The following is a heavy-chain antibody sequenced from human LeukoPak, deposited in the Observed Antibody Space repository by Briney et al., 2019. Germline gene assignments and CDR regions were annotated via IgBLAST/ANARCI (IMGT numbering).Heavy chain of an antibody. CDR3: ARDLGDIVATIRMVSYYYYGMDV. J-gene: IGHJ6*02. CDR1: GYTFTGYY. D-gene: IGHD5-12*01. Sequence: ASVKVSCKASGYTFTGYYMHWVRQAPGQGLEWMGWINPNSGGTNYAQKFQGRVTMTRDTSISTAYMELSRLRSDDTAVYYCARDLGDIVATIRMVSYYYYGMDVWGQGTTVTVSS. V-gene: IGHV1-2*02. CDR2: INPNSGGT.